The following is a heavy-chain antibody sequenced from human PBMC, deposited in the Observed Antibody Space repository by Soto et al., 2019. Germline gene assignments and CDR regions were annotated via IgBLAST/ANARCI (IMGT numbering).Heavy chain of an antibody. CDR1: GGSFSGYY. CDR3: ARGSVDYNFWSGYYSRFYYFDF. Sequence: QVHLQQWGAGLLKSSETLSLTCAVYGGSFSGYYWSWIRQPPGKGLEWIGEINHSGITNYNPSLKCRVTISVDTSKNQFSLNLTSMTAADTAVYYCARGSVDYNFWSGYYSRFYYFDFWGQGTLVTVSS. J-gene: IGHJ4*02. D-gene: IGHD3-3*01. CDR2: INHSGIT. V-gene: IGHV4-34*01.